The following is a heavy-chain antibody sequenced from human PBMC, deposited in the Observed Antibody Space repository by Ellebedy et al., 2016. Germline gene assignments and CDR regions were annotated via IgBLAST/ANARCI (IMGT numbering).Heavy chain of an antibody. V-gene: IGHV3-23*01. CDR3: RQGHYFDQ. J-gene: IGHJ4*02. Sequence: GGSLRLSXTGSGFTISSYNMNWIRRAPGKGLEWVATISGAGYTTFFADSVKGRFTISRDNSKNTLYLQMNNLRVDDTALYYCRQGHYFDQWGQGALVTVSS. CDR2: ISGAGYTT. CDR1: GFTISSYN.